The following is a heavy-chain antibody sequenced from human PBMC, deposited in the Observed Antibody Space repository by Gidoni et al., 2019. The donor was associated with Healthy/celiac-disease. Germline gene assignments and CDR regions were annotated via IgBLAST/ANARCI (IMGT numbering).Heavy chain of an antibody. V-gene: IGHV4-34*01. CDR1: GGSFSGYY. Sequence: QVQLQQWGAGLLKPSETLSLTCAVYGGSFSGYYWSWIRQPPGKGLEWIGEINHSGSTNYNPSLKSRVTISVDTSKNQFSLKLSSVTAADTAVYYCARGLRGQRVATPYTPAINIKYYFDYWGQGTLVTVSS. J-gene: IGHJ4*02. D-gene: IGHD5-12*01. CDR3: ARGLRGQRVATPYTPAINIKYYFDY. CDR2: INHSGST.